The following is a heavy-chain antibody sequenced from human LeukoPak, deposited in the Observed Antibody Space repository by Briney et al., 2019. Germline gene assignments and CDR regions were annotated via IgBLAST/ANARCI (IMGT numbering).Heavy chain of an antibody. J-gene: IGHJ4*02. CDR2: ISGSGGST. D-gene: IGHD1-26*01. V-gene: IGHV3-23*01. Sequence: GGSLRLSCAASGFTFSSYAMSWVRQAPGKGLEWVSAISGSGGSTYYADSVKGRFTISRANAKNSLYLQMNSLRAEDTALYYCARDGSGSPGDYWGQGTLVAVSS. CDR3: ARDGSGSPGDY. CDR1: GFTFSSYA.